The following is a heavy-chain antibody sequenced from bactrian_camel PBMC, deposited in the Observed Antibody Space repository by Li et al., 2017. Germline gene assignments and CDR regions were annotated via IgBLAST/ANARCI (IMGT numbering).Heavy chain of an antibody. CDR3: AAPRSQSGTGYAYNYRF. J-gene: IGHJ4*01. V-gene: IGHV3S55*01. Sequence: HVQLVESGGGSVQAGGSLRLSCTAPGFTSNSCGMEWYRQAAGKQREWVSSISTDDSTGYADSVKGRFTVSRDSAKNTLYLQLNTLETGDTAMYYCAAPRSQSGTGYAYNYRFWGQGTQVTVS. CDR2: ISTDDST. CDR1: GFTSNSCG. D-gene: IGHD5*01.